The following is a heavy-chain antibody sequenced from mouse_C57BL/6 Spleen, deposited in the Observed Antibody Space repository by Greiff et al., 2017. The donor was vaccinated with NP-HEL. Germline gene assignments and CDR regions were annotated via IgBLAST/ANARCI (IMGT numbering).Heavy chain of an antibody. CDR2: ISGGGGNT. Sequence: EVKLMESGGGLVKPGGSLKLSCAASGFTFSSYTMSWVRQTPEKRLEWVATISGGGGNTYYPDSVKGRFTISRDNAKNTLYLQMSSLRSEDTALYYCASDGSSYAWFAYWGQGTLVTVSA. V-gene: IGHV5-9*01. CDR3: ASDGSSYAWFAY. D-gene: IGHD1-1*01. CDR1: GFTFSSYT. J-gene: IGHJ3*01.